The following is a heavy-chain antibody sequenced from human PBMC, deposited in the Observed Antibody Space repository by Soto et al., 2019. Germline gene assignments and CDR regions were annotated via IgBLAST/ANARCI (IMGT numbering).Heavy chain of an antibody. V-gene: IGHV4-31*03. CDR1: GGSISSGGYY. D-gene: IGHD2-15*01. CDR2: IYNSGST. CDR3: ARGSVVAATLFDY. J-gene: IGHJ4*02. Sequence: QVQLQESGPGLVKPSQTLSLTCTVSGGSISSGGYYWSWIRQHPGKGLEWIGYIYNSGSTYYNPSLKNRVTISVDTSKNQFSLKLSSVTAADTAVYYCARGSVVAATLFDYWGQGTLVTVSS.